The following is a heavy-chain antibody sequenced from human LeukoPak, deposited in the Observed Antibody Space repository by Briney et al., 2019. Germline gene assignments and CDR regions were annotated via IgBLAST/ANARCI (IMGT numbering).Heavy chain of an antibody. V-gene: IGHV3-21*01. J-gene: IGHJ2*01. Sequence: GGSLRLSCAASGFTFSSYSMNWVRQAPGKGLEWVSSISSSSSYIYYADSVKGRFTISRDNAKNSLYLQMNSLRAEDTAVYYCARASKEVVPAPRSGPVPGVWYFDLWGRGTLVTVSS. CDR1: GFTFSSYS. CDR2: ISSSSSYI. CDR3: ARASKEVVPAPRSGPVPGVWYFDL. D-gene: IGHD2-2*01.